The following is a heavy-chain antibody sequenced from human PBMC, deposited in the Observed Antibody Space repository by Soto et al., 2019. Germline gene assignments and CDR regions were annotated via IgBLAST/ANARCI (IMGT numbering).Heavy chain of an antibody. CDR1: GVTFRSFT. CDR2: ISSNSAYI. CDR3: TRDASRDSSARGWFDP. Sequence: PGGALRLSXAASGVTFRSFTMNWVRQAPGKGLEWVSTISSNSAYIYYTDALRGRFTISRDNAKNSLHLQMNSLRAEDTAVYYCTRDASRDSSARGWFDPWGPGTLVTVSS. D-gene: IGHD6-13*01. J-gene: IGHJ5*02. V-gene: IGHV3-21*01.